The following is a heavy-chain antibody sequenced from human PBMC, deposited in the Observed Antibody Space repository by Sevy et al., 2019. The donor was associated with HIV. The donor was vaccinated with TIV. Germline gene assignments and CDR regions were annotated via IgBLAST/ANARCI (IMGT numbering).Heavy chain of an antibody. D-gene: IGHD2-15*01. V-gene: IGHV4-59*01. J-gene: IGHJ4*02. CDR1: GGSISSYY. Sequence: SETLSLTCTVSGGSISSYYWSWIRQPPGKGLEWIGYIYYSGSTNYNPSLKSRVTISVDTSKNQFSLKLSSVTAADTAVYYCARGHLEATPFDYWGQGTLVTVSS. CDR2: IYYSGST. CDR3: ARGHLEATPFDY.